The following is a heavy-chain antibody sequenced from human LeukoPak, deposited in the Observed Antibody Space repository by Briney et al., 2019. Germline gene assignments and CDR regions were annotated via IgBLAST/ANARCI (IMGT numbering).Heavy chain of an antibody. V-gene: IGHV1-2*02. J-gene: IGHJ3*02. D-gene: IGHD4-17*01. CDR1: GYTFTGYY. CDR3: ARNHGDYSDAFDI. CDR2: INPNSGGT. Sequence: ASVKVSCKASGYTFTGYYMHWVRQAPGQGLEWMGWINPNSGGTNYAQKFQGRVTITRDTSASTAYMELSSLRSEDTAVYYCARNHGDYSDAFDIWGQGTMVTVSS.